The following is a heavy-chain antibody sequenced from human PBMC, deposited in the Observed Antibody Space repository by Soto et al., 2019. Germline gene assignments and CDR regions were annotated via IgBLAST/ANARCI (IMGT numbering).Heavy chain of an antibody. CDR3: ARVYDDYVRPRTWYFDL. D-gene: IGHD4-17*01. V-gene: IGHV4-4*02. CDR1: GDSISSSYW. CDR2: INHSGST. J-gene: IGHJ2*01. Sequence: QVQLQESGPGLVKPSGTLSLTCAVFGDSISSSYWWSWVRQPPGKGLEWIGQINHSGSTNYNPALTCRVTMTVGKSKNQFFLKCTSVAAAVTAVHYCARVYDDYVRPRTWYFDLWGRGTLVIVSS.